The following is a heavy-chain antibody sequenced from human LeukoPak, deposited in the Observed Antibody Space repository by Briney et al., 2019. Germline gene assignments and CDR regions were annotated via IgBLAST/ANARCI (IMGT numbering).Heavy chain of an antibody. Sequence: GGSLRLSCVASGFTFSSNWMHWVRQGPGKGLVWVSRINSDGSETRHADSVKGRFTISRDNAKNTLYLQMNSLRAEDTAVYFCAKELTTERTPGVDSWGQGTLVTVSS. CDR2: INSDGSET. CDR3: AKELTTERTPGVDS. V-gene: IGHV3-74*01. D-gene: IGHD4-17*01. J-gene: IGHJ4*02. CDR1: GFTFSSNW.